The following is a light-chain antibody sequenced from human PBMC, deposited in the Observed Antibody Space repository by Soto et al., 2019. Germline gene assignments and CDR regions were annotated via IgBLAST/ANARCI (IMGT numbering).Light chain of an antibody. CDR3: CSYAGSSTDV. CDR2: EGS. J-gene: IGLJ1*01. V-gene: IGLV2-23*01. CDR1: SNDIGRYNH. Sequence: QSALTQPASVSGSPGQSITISCTGTSNDIGRYNHVSWYQQRPGKAPKLMIYEGSKRPSGVSNRFSGSKSGNTASLTISGLQAEDEGDYYCCSYAGSSTDVFGTGTKVTVL.